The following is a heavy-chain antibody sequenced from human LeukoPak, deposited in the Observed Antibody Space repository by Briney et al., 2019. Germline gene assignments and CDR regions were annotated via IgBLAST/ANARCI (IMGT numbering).Heavy chain of an antibody. CDR2: IYYSGST. J-gene: IGHJ3*02. V-gene: IGHV4-59*08. CDR1: GGSISSYY. Sequence: SETLSLTCTVSGGSISSYYWSWIRQPPGEGVEWIGYIYYSGSTNYNPSLKSRVTISVDTSKNQFSLKLSSVTAADTAVYYCARSRYCSSTSCYPAFDIWGQGTMVTVSS. CDR3: ARSRYCSSTSCYPAFDI. D-gene: IGHD2-2*01.